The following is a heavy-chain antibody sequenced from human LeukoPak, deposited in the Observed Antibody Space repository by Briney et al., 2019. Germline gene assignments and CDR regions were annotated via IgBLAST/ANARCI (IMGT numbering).Heavy chain of an antibody. CDR1: GGSISSGSYY. D-gene: IGHD3-10*01. CDR2: IYTSGST. Sequence: SETLSLTCTVSGGSISSGSYYWSWIRQPAGKGLEWIGRIYTSGSTNYNPSLKSRVTISVDTSKNQFSLKLSSVTAADTAVYYCASAGFGEFMAVDYWGQGTLVTVSS. V-gene: IGHV4-61*02. J-gene: IGHJ4*02. CDR3: ASAGFGEFMAVDY.